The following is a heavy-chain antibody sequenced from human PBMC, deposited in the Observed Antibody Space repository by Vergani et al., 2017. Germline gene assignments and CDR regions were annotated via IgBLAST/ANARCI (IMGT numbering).Heavy chain of an antibody. D-gene: IGHD3-16*01. V-gene: IGHV3-53*02. Sequence: EVQLVETGGGLIQPGGSLRLSCAASGFTVSSNYMSWVRQAPGKGLEWVSVIYSGGSTYYADSVKGRFTISRDNSKKTLNRQMNSLRAEDTAVYYCAGGTWGPNFDYWGQGTLVTVSS. CDR1: GFTVSSNY. CDR3: AGGTWGPNFDY. J-gene: IGHJ4*02. CDR2: IYSGGST.